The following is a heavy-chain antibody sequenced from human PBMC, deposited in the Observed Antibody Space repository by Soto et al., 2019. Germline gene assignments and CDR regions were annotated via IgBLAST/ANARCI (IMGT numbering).Heavy chain of an antibody. CDR3: ARGAPSPSY. CDR2: ISSSGGNA. V-gene: IGHV3-23*01. J-gene: IGHJ4*02. Sequence: GALRLSCAASGFTFSSYGMSWVRQAPGKGLEWVSAISSSGGNAYYADSVKGRFTISRDNSKNTLYLQMNSLRAEDTAVYYCARGAPSPSYWGQGTLVTVSS. CDR1: GFTFSSYG.